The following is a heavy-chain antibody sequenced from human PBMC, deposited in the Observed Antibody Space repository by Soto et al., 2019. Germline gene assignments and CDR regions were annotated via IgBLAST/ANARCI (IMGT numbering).Heavy chain of an antibody. CDR1: GYTFTSYG. D-gene: IGHD1-26*01. CDR2: ISAYNGNT. CDR3: ARDLAPFSYSGSYIIDY. J-gene: IGHJ4*02. Sequence: ASVKVSCKASGYTFTSYGISWVRQAPGQGLEWMGWISAYNGNTNYAQKLQGRVTMTTDASTSTAYVELRSLRSDDTAVYYCARDLAPFSYSGSYIIDYWGQGTLVTVSS. V-gene: IGHV1-18*04.